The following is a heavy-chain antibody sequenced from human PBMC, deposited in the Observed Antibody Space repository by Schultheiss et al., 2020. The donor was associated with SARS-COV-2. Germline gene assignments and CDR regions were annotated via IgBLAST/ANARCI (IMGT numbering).Heavy chain of an antibody. D-gene: IGHD6-13*01. CDR3: ARDLRAAAGTVLYYYYGMDV. CDR2: INSDGSST. J-gene: IGHJ6*02. Sequence: GGSLRLSCAASGFIFSNSWMHWVRQAPGKGLVWVSRINSDGSSTSYADSVKGRFTISRDNAKNTLYLQMNSLRAEDTAVYYCARDLRAAAGTVLYYYYGMDVWGQGTTVTVSS. V-gene: IGHV3-74*01. CDR1: GFIFSNSW.